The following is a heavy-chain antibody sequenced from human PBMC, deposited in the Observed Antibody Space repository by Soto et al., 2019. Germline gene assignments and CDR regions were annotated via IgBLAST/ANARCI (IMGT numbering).Heavy chain of an antibody. V-gene: IGHV1-18*01. D-gene: IGHD5-12*01. CDR2: ISTYSGDT. CDR1: GYTFFTYD. CDR3: ARHHGPTTSENWFDP. J-gene: IGHJ5*02. Sequence: ASVKVSCKASGYTFFTYDISWVRQAPGQGLEWMGWISTYSGDTKYAQKFQGRVTMTTDTSTTTAYLELRSLRSDDTAVYYCARHHGPTTSENWFDPWGQGTLVAVSS.